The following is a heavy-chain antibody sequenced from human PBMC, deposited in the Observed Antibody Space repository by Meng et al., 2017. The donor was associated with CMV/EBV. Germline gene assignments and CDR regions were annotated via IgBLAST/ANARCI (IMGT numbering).Heavy chain of an antibody. CDR1: GYTFTSYD. CDR2: MNPNSGNT. J-gene: IGHJ5*02. CDR3: ARGFNDFWSGYYYNWFDP. V-gene: IGHV1-8*03. D-gene: IGHD3-3*01. Sequence: ASVISCKASGYTFTSYDINWVRQATGQGLEWMGWMNPNSGNTGYAQKFQGRVTITRNTSISTAYMELSSLRSEDTAVYYCARGFNDFWSGYYYNWFDPWGQGTLVTVSS.